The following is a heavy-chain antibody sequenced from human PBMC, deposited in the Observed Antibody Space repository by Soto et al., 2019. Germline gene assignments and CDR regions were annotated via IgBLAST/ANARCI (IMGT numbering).Heavy chain of an antibody. V-gene: IGHV3-23*01. J-gene: IGHJ6*02. CDR1: GFTFSSYA. CDR3: AKGDTFGETYDTYYGMDV. D-gene: IGHD3-10*01. CDR2: ISGSGGST. Sequence: LRLSCAASGFTFSSYAMSWVRQAPGEGLEWVSAISGSGGSTYYADSVKGRFTISRDNSKNTLYLQMNSLRAEDTAVYYCAKGDTFGETYDTYYGMDVWGQGTKVTVSS.